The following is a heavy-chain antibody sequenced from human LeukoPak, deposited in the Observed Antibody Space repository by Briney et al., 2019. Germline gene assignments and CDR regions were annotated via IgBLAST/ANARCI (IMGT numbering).Heavy chain of an antibody. J-gene: IGHJ3*02. CDR2: IYHSGST. Sequence: SQTLSLTCTVSGGSISSGSYYWSWIRQPAGKGLEWIGSIYHSGSTYYNPSLKSRVTISVDTSKNQFSLKLSSVTAADTAVYYCASKRLASDAFDIWGQGTMVTVSS. D-gene: IGHD1-26*01. CDR1: GGSISSGSYY. V-gene: IGHV4-61*02. CDR3: ASKRLASDAFDI.